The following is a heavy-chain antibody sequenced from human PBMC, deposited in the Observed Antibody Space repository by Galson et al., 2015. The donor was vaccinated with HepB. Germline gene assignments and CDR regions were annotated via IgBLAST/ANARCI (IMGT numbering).Heavy chain of an antibody. Sequence: SVTVSCKASGCTFSSYSMSWVRQAPGQGLEWMGRITASFGAANYAQKFQGRVTITTDKATITVYMELSSLRSEDTAVYYCARSRSYSNNCELDYWGQGTLVTVSS. V-gene: IGHV1-69*05. CDR3: ARSRSYSNNCELDY. CDR1: GCTFSSYS. CDR2: ITASFGAA. J-gene: IGHJ4*02. D-gene: IGHD1-26*01.